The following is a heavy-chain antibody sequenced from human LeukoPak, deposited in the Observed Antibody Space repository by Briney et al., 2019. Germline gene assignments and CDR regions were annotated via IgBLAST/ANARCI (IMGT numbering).Heavy chain of an antibody. CDR2: ISYDGSNK. V-gene: IGHV3-30*01. CDR1: GFTFSSYA. D-gene: IGHD3-16*01. J-gene: IGHJ3*02. CDR3: GRKAWGAFDI. Sequence: AGSLRLACAAAGFTFSSYAMHWVRQAPGKGLEWVAVISYDGSNKYYADSGKGRFTISRDNSKNTLYLQMNSLRAEDTAVYYCGRKAWGAFDIWGQGTMVTVSS.